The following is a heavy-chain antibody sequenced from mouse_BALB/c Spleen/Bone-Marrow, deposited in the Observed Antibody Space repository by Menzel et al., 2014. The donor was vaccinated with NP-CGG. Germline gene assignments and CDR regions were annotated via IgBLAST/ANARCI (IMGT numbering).Heavy chain of an antibody. D-gene: IGHD4-1*01. CDR1: GFSLTGYG. Sequence: VQLQQSGPGLVAPSQSLSITCTVSGFSLTGYGVNWVRQPPGKGLEWLGMIWGDGSTDYNSALKSRLSISKDNSKSQVFLKMNSLQTDDTARYYCARELGHYAMDYWGQGTSVTASS. J-gene: IGHJ4*01. V-gene: IGHV2-6-7*01. CDR3: ARELGHYAMDY. CDR2: IWGDGST.